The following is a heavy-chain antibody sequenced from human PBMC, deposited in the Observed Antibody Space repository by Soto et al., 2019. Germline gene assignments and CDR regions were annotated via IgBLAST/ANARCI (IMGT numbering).Heavy chain of an antibody. CDR1: GITFSSYA. V-gene: IGHV3-23*01. J-gene: IGHJ4*02. Sequence: EVKLLESGGGLVQPGGSLRLSCAASGITFSSYAMSWVRQAPGKGLEWVSDISGSGGSTYYADSVKGRFTISRDNSKNTLYLQMNSLGAEDTAVYYCAKDPGGSSDWHGWLYWGQGTLVTVSS. D-gene: IGHD6-19*01. CDR3: AKDPGGSSDWHGWLY. CDR2: ISGSGGST.